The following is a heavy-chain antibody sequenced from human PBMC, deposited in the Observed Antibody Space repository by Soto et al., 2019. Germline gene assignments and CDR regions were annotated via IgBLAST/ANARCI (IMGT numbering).Heavy chain of an antibody. CDR1: DFDFSSYG. Sequence: GGSLRLSCAASDFDFSSYGIHWVRQAPGKGLEWVAASSYDGRETFYADSAKGRFTVSKEMSKNTAFLQMNALRHEGTAVYFCARDSGWPILKFDNWGQGTPVTVSS. D-gene: IGHD3-10*01. CDR3: ARDSGWPILKFDN. J-gene: IGHJ4*02. V-gene: IGHV3-30*03. CDR2: SSYDGRET.